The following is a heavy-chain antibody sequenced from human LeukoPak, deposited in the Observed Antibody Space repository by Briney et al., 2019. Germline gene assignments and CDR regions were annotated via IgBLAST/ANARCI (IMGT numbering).Heavy chain of an antibody. Sequence: GGSLRLSCAASGFTFSSNYMSWVRQAPGKGLEWVSVIFSDGSTYYSDSVKGRFTIFTDNSKNTLYLKMNSLRDEDTAVYYCAKDPLRPEYYYYYYGMDVWGQGTTVTVSS. CDR2: IFSDGST. CDR1: GFTFSSNY. CDR3: AKDPLRPEYYYYYYGMDV. V-gene: IGHV3-53*01. D-gene: IGHD1-14*01. J-gene: IGHJ6*02.